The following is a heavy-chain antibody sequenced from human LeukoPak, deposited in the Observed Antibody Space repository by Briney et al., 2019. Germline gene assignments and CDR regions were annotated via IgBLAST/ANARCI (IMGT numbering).Heavy chain of an antibody. J-gene: IGHJ4*02. Sequence: PSETLSLTCTVSGGSISSYYWSWIRQPPGKGLEWIGYIYYSGSTNYNPSLKSRVTISVDTSKNQFSLKLSSVTAADTAVYYCASTSYDYVWGSYRTAFDYWGQGTLVTVSS. CDR2: IYYSGST. D-gene: IGHD3-16*02. CDR1: GGSISSYY. V-gene: IGHV4-59*08. CDR3: ASTSYDYVWGSYRTAFDY.